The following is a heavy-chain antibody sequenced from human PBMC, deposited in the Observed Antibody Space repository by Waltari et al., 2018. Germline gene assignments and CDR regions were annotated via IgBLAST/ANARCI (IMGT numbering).Heavy chain of an antibody. D-gene: IGHD1-26*01. CDR1: GYSISSGYY. CDR2: LIHSGST. Sequence: QVQLQESGPGLVEPSETLSLTCAVSGYSISSGYYWGWIRQPPGKGLEWIGNLIHSGSTSSNPSLKRRGTRSEDMAKNQCSLKLNSGTAADTAVYYCARKPISSGHYYYLDYWGQGTLVTVSS. CDR3: ARKPISSGHYYYLDY. J-gene: IGHJ4*02. V-gene: IGHV4-38-2*01.